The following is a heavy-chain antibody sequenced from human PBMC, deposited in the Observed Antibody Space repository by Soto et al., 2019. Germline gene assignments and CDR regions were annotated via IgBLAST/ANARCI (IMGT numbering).Heavy chain of an antibody. J-gene: IGHJ4*02. CDR1: GFSFSDYW. CDR2: IKFDGSVK. D-gene: IGHD2-2*01. CDR3: VKDGGYCSSATCYSPRNHYFDS. V-gene: IGHV3-7*03. Sequence: GGSLRLSCVASGFSFSDYWMSWVRQAPGKGPEWVANIKFDGSVKQYVDSVRGRFSISRDNFRNSLFLQMNSLRAGDTAIYYCVKDGGYCSSATCYSPRNHYFDSWGQGTLVTVSS.